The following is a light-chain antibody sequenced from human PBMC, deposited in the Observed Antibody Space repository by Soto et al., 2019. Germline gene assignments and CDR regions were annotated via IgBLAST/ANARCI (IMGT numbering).Light chain of an antibody. V-gene: IGLV2-14*01. CDR2: EVS. CDR1: GSDFGDYDY. J-gene: IGLJ1*01. Sequence: QSALTQPASGSGSPGESITISCTGTGSDFGDYDYVSWYQHHPGKAPKLLIYEVSNRPSGVSNRFSGSKSGNTASLTISGLQAEDEADYFCRSFTGSQTYVFGTGTKVIVL. CDR3: RSFTGSQTYV.